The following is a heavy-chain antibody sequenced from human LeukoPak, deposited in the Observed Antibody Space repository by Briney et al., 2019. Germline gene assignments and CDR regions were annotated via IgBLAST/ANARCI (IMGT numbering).Heavy chain of an antibody. CDR2: IYSGGST. V-gene: IGHV3-53*01. Sequence: PGGSLRLSCAASGVTVSSNYMSSGREAPGKGLEGGSVIYSGGSTYYAASVKGRFTISRDNSKNTLYLQMNSLRAEDTAVYYCARGGHSGYDKDAFDIWGPGTMVTVSS. D-gene: IGHD5-12*01. CDR1: GVTVSSNY. J-gene: IGHJ3*02. CDR3: ARGGHSGYDKDAFDI.